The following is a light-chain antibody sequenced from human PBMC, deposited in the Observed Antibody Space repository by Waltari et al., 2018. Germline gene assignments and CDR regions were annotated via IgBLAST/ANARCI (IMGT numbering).Light chain of an antibody. Sequence: AVSLGERATINCKSSQSVLYSSNNKNYLAWYQQKPGQPPKLLIYWASTRESGVPDRFSGSGSGTDFTLTISSLQAEDVAVYYCQQYYSTPHTFGQGTKLEI. J-gene: IGKJ2*01. CDR1: QSVLYSSNNKNY. V-gene: IGKV4-1*01. CDR2: WAS. CDR3: QQYYSTPHT.